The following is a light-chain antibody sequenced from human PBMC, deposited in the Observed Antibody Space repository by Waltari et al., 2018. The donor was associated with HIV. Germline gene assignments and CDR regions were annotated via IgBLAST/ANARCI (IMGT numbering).Light chain of an antibody. V-gene: IGLV1-47*01. CDR1: GSNIGSNS. CDR2: RNN. CDR3: AAWDDSLSGPV. Sequence: QSILTQPPSTSGTPGQRVTISCSGSGSNIGSNSVSWYHLLLGTAPKLPIYRNNPRPSGVPDRFAGSKSATSASRAIGGLRSEDEADYYCAAWDDSLSGPVFDGGTKLTVL. J-gene: IGLJ3*02.